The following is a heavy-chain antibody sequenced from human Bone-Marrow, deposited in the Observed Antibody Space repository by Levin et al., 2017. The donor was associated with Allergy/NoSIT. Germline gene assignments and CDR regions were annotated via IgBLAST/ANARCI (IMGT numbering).Heavy chain of an antibody. D-gene: IGHD4-17*01. V-gene: IGHV1-2*02. J-gene: IGHJ4*02. Sequence: VASVKVSCKASGNTFTGNYVHWVRQAPGQGLEWMGWITPNTGGANYVQKFQGRVTMTRDTSIRTVYMELSRLRSDDTAVYYCATGFDYAYLDYWGQGTLLTVSS. CDR2: ITPNTGGA. CDR1: GNTFTGNY. CDR3: ATGFDYAYLDY.